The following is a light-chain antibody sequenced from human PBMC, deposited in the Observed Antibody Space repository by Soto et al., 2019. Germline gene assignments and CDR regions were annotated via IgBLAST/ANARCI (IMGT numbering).Light chain of an antibody. CDR2: EVN. J-gene: IGLJ3*02. CDR1: SSDVGSYEC. CDR3: CSSVGGPNWV. Sequence: QSALTQPASVSGSPGQSIAISCTGTSSDVGSYECVSWYQQHPGKAPTLMIYEVNKRPSGVSNRFSGSKSGNTASLTISGLQAEDEADYYCCSSVGGPNWVFGGGTKLTVL. V-gene: IGLV2-23*02.